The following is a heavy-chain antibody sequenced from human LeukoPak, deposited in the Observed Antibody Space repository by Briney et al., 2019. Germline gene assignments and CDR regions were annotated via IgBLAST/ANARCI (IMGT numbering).Heavy chain of an antibody. D-gene: IGHD6-6*01. V-gene: IGHV3-23*01. Sequence: GGSLRLSCAASGFTFSSYAMTWVRQAPGKGLEWVSGISGSGGNTYYADSVKGRFTISRDNPKNTLYLQINSLRAEDTAVYYCAKDSESEVYINAFDIWGRGTMVTVSS. CDR3: AKDSESEVYINAFDI. J-gene: IGHJ3*02. CDR2: ISGSGGNT. CDR1: GFTFSSYA.